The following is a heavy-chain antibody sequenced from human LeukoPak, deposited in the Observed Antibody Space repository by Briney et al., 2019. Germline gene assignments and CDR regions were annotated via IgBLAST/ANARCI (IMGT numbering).Heavy chain of an antibody. V-gene: IGHV4-61*02. CDR3: ARRYGDYGYGWFDL. Sequence: SETLSLTCTVSGGSISSASYYWSWIRQPAGKGLEWIGRIYTSGSTNYNPSLKSRVTISIDTSKNQFSLKLSSVTAADTAVYYCARRYGDYGYGWFDLWGQGTLVTVSS. D-gene: IGHD4-17*01. CDR1: GGSISSASYY. CDR2: IYTSGST. J-gene: IGHJ5*02.